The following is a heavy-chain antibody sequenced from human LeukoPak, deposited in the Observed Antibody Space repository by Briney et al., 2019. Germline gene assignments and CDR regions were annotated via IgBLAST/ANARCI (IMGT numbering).Heavy chain of an antibody. CDR3: ANLYSSGWYFDY. CDR1: GFSFSSYG. CDR2: ISGSGIST. J-gene: IGHJ4*02. V-gene: IGHV3-23*01. Sequence: GGSLRLSCAASGFSFSSYGMHWVRQAPGKGLEWVSSISGSGISTYYTDSVKGRFTISRDNSKNTLYLQMNSLRAEDTAVYYCANLYSSGWYFDYWGQGTLVTVSS. D-gene: IGHD6-19*01.